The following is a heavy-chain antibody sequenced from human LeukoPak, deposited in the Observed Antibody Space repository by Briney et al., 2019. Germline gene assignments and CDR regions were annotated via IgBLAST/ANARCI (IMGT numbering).Heavy chain of an antibody. CDR3: ARGEYSNGYPYRLDF. CDR2: INPNNGDT. V-gene: IGHV1-2*02. D-gene: IGHD3-16*01. CDR1: GYTFTSYG. Sequence: ASVKVSCKASGYTFTSYGMHWVRQAPGQRLEWMGWINPNNGDTDYAKAFQGRVTMTRDTSISTAYMELNRLRSDDTAMYYCARGEYSNGYPYRLDFWGQGTLLTVSS. J-gene: IGHJ4*02.